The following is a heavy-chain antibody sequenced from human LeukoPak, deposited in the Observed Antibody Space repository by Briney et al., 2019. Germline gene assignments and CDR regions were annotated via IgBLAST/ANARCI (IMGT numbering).Heavy chain of an antibody. CDR2: IVVGSGNT. CDR3: ARASQDYYGSGSYYRGGDAFDI. D-gene: IGHD3-10*01. Sequence: TSVKVSCKASGFTFTSSAMQWVRQARGQRLEWIGWIVVGSGNTNYAQKFQARVTLTADKSTSTAYMELSSLRSDDTAVYYCARASQDYYGSGSYYRGGDAFDIWGQGTMVTVSS. CDR1: GFTFTSSA. V-gene: IGHV1-58*02. J-gene: IGHJ3*02.